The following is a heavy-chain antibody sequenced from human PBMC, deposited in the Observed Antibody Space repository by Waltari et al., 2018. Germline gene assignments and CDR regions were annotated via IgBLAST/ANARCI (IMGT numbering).Heavy chain of an antibody. CDR1: GFTFSSYA. J-gene: IGHJ4*02. CDR3: AKDLSGSYDY. Sequence: QVQLVESGGGVVQPGGSLRLSCAASGFTFSSYAMHWVRQAPGKGLEWVAFIRYDGSNKYYADSVKGRFTISRDNSKNTLYLQMNSLRAEDTAVYYCAKDLSGSYDYWGQGTLVTVSS. CDR2: IRYDGSNK. D-gene: IGHD1-26*01. V-gene: IGHV3-30*02.